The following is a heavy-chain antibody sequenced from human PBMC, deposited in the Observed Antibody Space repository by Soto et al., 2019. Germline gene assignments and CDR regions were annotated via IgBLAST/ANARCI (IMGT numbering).Heavy chain of an antibody. Sequence: GGSLRLSCAASGFTFSSYGMHWVRQAPGKGLEWVAVISYDGSDKYYADSVKGRFSISRDNPKNTLCLQMNSLRPEDTAVYYCAKVTGYCSSSSCRRDYYYYYGMDVWGQGTTVTVSS. CDR1: GFTFSSYG. D-gene: IGHD2-2*01. CDR3: AKVTGYCSSSSCRRDYYYYYGMDV. CDR2: ISYDGSDK. V-gene: IGHV3-30*18. J-gene: IGHJ6*02.